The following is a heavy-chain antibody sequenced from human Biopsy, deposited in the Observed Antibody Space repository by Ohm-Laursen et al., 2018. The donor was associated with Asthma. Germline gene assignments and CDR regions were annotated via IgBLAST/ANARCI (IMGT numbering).Heavy chain of an antibody. CDR1: GFSFSNFA. D-gene: IGHD1-1*01. CDR2: ISKDASTQ. CDR3: VRDGTDDAFDI. V-gene: IGHV3-30*06. J-gene: IGHJ3*02. Sequence: SLRLSCSASGFSFSNFAIHWVRPAPGKGLAWVGVISKDASTQDYADSVKGRFTMARDNSKNTLDLQMNSLREEDTAVYYCVRDGTDDAFDIWGQGTVVSVSS.